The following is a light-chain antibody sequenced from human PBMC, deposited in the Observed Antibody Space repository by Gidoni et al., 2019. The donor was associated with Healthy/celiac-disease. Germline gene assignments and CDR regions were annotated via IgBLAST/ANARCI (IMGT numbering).Light chain of an antibody. V-gene: IGKV1-12*02. CDR2: AAS. Sequence: DIQMTQSPASVSASVGDRVTITCRVSQGISSRLAWYQQKPGKAPKLLIYAASSLQSGVPSSFSGSGSGTDFTLTISSMQPEDCATYYCQQDNSFSSLTFGGGTKVEIK. CDR3: QQDNSFSSLT. J-gene: IGKJ4*01. CDR1: QGISSR.